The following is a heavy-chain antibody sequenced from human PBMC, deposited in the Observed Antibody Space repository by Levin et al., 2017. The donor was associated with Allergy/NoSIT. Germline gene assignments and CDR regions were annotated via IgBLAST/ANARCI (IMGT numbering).Heavy chain of an antibody. CDR3: ARGQGGYESFDQ. J-gene: IGHJ4*02. CDR1: GYTFNMYG. Sequence: ASVKVSCKASGYTFNMYGINWVRQAPGQGLEWMGWISTDNGHRTYAQKVQGRVTMTTDRSTTTAYMELTSLTSDDPAMYFCARGQGGYESFDQWGQGTLVTVSS. V-gene: IGHV1-18*01. D-gene: IGHD5-12*01. CDR2: ISTDNGHR.